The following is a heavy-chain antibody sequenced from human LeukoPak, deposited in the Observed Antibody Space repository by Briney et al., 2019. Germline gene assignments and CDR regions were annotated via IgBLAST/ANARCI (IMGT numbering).Heavy chain of an antibody. CDR2: IYSSGST. Sequence: PSETLSLTCTVSGGSITSYYWSWIRQPAGKGLEWIGRIYSSGSTNYNPSLKSRVSMSVDTSKNQFSLKLSSVTAADTAAYYCARVSSQEGWNYFDFWGQGTLVTVSS. CDR1: GGSITSYY. V-gene: IGHV4-4*07. CDR3: ARVSSQEGWNYFDF. D-gene: IGHD6-19*01. J-gene: IGHJ4*02.